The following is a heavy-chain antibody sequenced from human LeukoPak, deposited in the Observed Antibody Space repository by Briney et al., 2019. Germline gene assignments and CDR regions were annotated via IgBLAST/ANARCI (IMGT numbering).Heavy chain of an antibody. CDR2: IYPGDSDT. Sequence: GESLKISCKGSGYSFTSYWIGWVRQMPGKGLEWMGIIYPGDSDTRYSPSFQGQVTISADKSISTAYLQWSSLKASDTAMYYCARQSYDISTGEPKNWFDPWGQGTLVTVSS. J-gene: IGHJ5*02. CDR1: GYSFTSYW. V-gene: IGHV5-51*01. CDR3: ARQSYDISTGEPKNWFDP. D-gene: IGHD3-9*01.